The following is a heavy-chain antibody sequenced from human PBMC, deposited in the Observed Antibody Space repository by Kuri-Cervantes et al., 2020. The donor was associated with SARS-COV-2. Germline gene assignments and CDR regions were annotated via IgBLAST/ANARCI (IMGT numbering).Heavy chain of an antibody. V-gene: IGHV3-53*01. D-gene: IGHD6-19*01. CDR2: IYSGGST. Sequence: GESLKISCVVSGFSVSTNYMTWVRQAPGKGLEWVSLIYSGGSTDYADSVKGRFTISRDDSENTLYLQMNSLRAEDTAVYYCARKAVTGSDWGQGTLVTVSS. CDR1: GFSVSTNY. CDR3: ARKAVTGSD. J-gene: IGHJ4*02.